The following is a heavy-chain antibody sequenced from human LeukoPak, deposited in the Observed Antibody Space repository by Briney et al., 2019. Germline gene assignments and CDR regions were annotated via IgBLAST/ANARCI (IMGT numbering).Heavy chain of an antibody. CDR2: VYHNGTP. CDR1: GFTFSSYE. D-gene: IGHD2-2*02. Sequence: PGGSLRLSCAASGFTFSSYEMNWVRQSPGKGLEWIGEVYHNGTPNYNPSLKSRVTISADTFKNHFSLKLTSVTAADTAVYYCATAPILRGEAGEQYKYGMDVWGQGTTVIVSS. V-gene: IGHV4-34*08. J-gene: IGHJ6*02. CDR3: ATAPILRGEAGEQYKYGMDV.